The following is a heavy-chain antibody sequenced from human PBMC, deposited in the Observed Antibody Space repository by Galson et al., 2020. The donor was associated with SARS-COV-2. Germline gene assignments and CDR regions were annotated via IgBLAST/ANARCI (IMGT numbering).Heavy chain of an antibody. J-gene: IGHJ3*02. D-gene: IGHD4-17*01. Sequence: SETLSLTCAVSGTSISSGSYSWNWLRPPPGKGLEWIWYNSHSGGTYYNPSLKSRVTISGDRSKNQFSLRLSSVTAADTAVYYCARLHYGEYAPEAFDIWGPGTRVTVAS. V-gene: IGHV4-30-2*01. CDR1: GTSISSGSYS. CDR2: NSHSGGT. CDR3: ARLHYGEYAPEAFDI.